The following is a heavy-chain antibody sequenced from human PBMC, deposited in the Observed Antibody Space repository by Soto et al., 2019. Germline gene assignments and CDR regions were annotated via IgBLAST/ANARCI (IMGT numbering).Heavy chain of an antibody. D-gene: IGHD3-3*01. V-gene: IGHV3-49*03. Sequence: PGGSLRLSCIASGFTFGDYAMSWFRQAPGKGPEWVGFIRSKAYGGTTEYAASVKGRFTISRDDSKSIAYLQMNSLKTEDTAVYYCTRGLLYYDFWSGFYDYWGQGILVTVSS. CDR3: TRGLLYYDFWSGFYDY. CDR1: GFTFGDYA. J-gene: IGHJ4*02. CDR2: IRSKAYGGTT.